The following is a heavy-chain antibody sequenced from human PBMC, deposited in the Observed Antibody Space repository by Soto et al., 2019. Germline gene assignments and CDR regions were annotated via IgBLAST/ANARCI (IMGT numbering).Heavy chain of an antibody. Sequence: QVQLQESGPGLVKPSQTLSLTCTVSGGSISSGGYYWGWIRQHPGKGLEWIGYIYYSGSTYYNPSLIRRSTIEVDTSKSQLSLKLSSVTADDTAVYYCARAAIVKQLLLGYWGQGTLVTVSS. J-gene: IGHJ4*02. V-gene: IGHV4-31*03. CDR3: ARAAIVKQLLLGY. CDR2: IYYSGST. D-gene: IGHD2-2*01. CDR1: GGSISSGGYY.